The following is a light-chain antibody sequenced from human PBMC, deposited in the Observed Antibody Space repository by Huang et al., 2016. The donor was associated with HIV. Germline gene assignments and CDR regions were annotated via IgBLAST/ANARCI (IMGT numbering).Light chain of an antibody. CDR1: QRVNTKH. Sequence: EIVLTQSPGTLSLSPGERATLSCRASQRVNTKHLAWYQQKPGQAPRLLIYGTSSRDTGIPDRFSGSGSGTDFTLTISRLEPEDFAVYYCQQYGSSPQAFGPGTKVDIK. V-gene: IGKV3-20*01. CDR3: QQYGSSPQA. J-gene: IGKJ3*01. CDR2: GTS.